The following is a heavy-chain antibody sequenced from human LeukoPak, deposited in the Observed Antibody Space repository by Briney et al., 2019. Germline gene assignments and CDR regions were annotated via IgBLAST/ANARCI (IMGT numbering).Heavy chain of an antibody. CDR1: GGSITDYY. CDR2: IHYSGSP. V-gene: IGHV4-59*12. Sequence: SETLSLTCTVSGGSITDYYWSWIRQPPGQGLEWIGYIHYSGSPNYNPSLKSRLTISVDTSKNQFSLKLSSVTAADTAVYYCARFSGSRVKGGYYYYMHVWGKGTTVTVPS. D-gene: IGHD2-15*01. J-gene: IGHJ6*03. CDR3: ARFSGSRVKGGYYYYMHV.